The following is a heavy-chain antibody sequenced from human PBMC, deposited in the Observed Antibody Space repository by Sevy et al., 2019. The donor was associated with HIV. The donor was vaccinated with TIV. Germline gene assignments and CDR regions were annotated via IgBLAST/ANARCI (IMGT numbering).Heavy chain of an antibody. CDR2: ISSSSSYI. CDR1: GFTFSSYS. D-gene: IGHD3-10*01. V-gene: IGHV3-21*01. Sequence: GGSLRLSCAASGFTFSSYSMNWVRQAPGKGLEWVSSISSSSSYIYYADSVKGRFTISRDNAKNSLYLQMNSLRAEDTAVYYCAREHGTMVRGAIALYYYYYGIDVWGQGTTVTVSS. CDR3: AREHGTMVRGAIALYYYYYGIDV. J-gene: IGHJ6*02.